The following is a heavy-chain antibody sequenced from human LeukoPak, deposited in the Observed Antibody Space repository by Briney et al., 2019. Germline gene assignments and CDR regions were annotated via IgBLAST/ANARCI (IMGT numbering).Heavy chain of an antibody. CDR1: GGTFSSYA. J-gene: IGHJ6*02. V-gene: IGHV1-69*04. Sequence: GASVKVSCKASGGTFSSYAISWVRQAPGQGLEWMGRIIPIFGVANYAQKFQGRVTITADKSTSTAYMELSSLRSEDTAVYYCARATTPSYGMDVWGQGTTVTVSS. CDR2: IIPIFGVA. D-gene: IGHD1-26*01. CDR3: ARATTPSYGMDV.